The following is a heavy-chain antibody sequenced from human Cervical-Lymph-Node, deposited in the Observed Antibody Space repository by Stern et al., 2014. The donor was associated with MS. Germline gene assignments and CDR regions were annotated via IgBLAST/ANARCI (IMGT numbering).Heavy chain of an antibody. CDR1: GGTFSSYA. CDR2: INPIFGTA. Sequence: QEQLVESGAGVKKPGSSVKVSCKASGGTFSSYAISWVRQAPGQGLEWMGGINPIFGTANYAQKFQGRVTITADESTSTAYMELSSLRSEDTAVYYCARDLRDGYNFRFDPWGQGTLVTVSS. D-gene: IGHD5-24*01. J-gene: IGHJ5*02. V-gene: IGHV1-69*01. CDR3: ARDLRDGYNFRFDP.